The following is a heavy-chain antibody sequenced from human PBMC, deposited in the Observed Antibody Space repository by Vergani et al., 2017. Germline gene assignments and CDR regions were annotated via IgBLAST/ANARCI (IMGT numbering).Heavy chain of an antibody. Sequence: QVQLVESGGGVVQPGRSLRLSCAASGFTFSSYGMHWVRQAPGKGLEWVAVIWYDGSNKYYADSVKGRFTISRDNSKNTLYLQMNSLRAEDTAVYYCARDGGYYGMDVWGQGTTVTVSS. CDR2: IWYDGSNK. V-gene: IGHV3-33*01. D-gene: IGHD3-16*01. CDR1: GFTFSSYG. J-gene: IGHJ6*02. CDR3: ARDGGYYGMDV.